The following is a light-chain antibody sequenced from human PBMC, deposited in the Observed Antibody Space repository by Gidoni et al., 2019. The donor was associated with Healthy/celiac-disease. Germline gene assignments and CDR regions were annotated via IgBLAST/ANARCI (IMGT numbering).Light chain of an antibody. CDR1: QSLLHSNGYNY. J-gene: IGKJ4*01. CDR2: LGS. CDR3: MQALQMLT. Sequence: DIVMTQSPLSLPVTPGEPASISCRSSQSLLHSNGYNYLDWYLQKPGQSPQLLIYLGSNRASGVPDRFSGSGSGTDFTLKISRVEAEDVGVYYCMQALQMLTFGGXTRVEIK. V-gene: IGKV2-28*01.